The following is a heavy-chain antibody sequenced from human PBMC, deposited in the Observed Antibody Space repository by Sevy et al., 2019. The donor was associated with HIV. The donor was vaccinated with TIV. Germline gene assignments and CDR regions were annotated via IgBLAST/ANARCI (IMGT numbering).Heavy chain of an antibody. CDR3: AGALVYYYYGMDV. V-gene: IGHV3-30-3*01. CDR2: ISYDGSNK. Sequence: GGSLRLSCAASGFTFSSYAMHRVRQAPGKGLEWVAVISYDGSNKYYADSVKGRFTISRDNSKNTLYLQMNSLRAEDTAVYYCAGALVYYYYGMDVWGQGTTVTVSS. CDR1: GFTFSSYA. J-gene: IGHJ6*02.